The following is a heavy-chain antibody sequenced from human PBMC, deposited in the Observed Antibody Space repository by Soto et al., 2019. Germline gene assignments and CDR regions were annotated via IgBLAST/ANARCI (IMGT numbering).Heavy chain of an antibody. CDR2: IYPGDSDT. D-gene: IGHD5-18*01. J-gene: IGHJ5*02. CDR3: ARLVDTAMVRGWFDP. Sequence: PGESLKISCKGSGYSFTSYWIGWVRQMPGKGLEWMGIIYPGDSDTRYSPSFQGQVTISADKSISTAYLQWSSLKASDTAMYYCARLVDTAMVRGWFDPWGQGTLVTVSS. V-gene: IGHV5-51*01. CDR1: GYSFTSYW.